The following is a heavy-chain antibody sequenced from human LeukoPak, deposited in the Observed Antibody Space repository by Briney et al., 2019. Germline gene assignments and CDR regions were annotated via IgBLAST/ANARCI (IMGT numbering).Heavy chain of an antibody. CDR2: ISYDGSNK. CDR1: GFTFTTYR. V-gene: IGHV3-30-3*01. J-gene: IGHJ4*02. Sequence: GGSLRLSGAAAGFTFTTYRMDWVRKAPGKGLEGGAVISYDGSNKYYADSVKGRLTIPRENSKNTLYLQMNSLRAEDTAVYYCARDNEEQQLVVYYWGQGTLVTVSS. CDR3: ARDNEEQQLVVYY. D-gene: IGHD6-13*01.